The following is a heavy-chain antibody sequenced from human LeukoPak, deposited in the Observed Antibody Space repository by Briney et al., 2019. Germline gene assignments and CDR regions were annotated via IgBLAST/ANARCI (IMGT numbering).Heavy chain of an antibody. CDR3: AKVVRYFDWLLGHHGMDV. J-gene: IGHJ6*02. Sequence: GGSLRLSCAASGFTFSSYAMSWVRQAPGKGLEWVSAISGSGGSTYYADSVKGRFTISRDNSKNTLYLQMNSLRAEDTAVYYCAKVVRYFDWLLGHHGMDVWGQGTTVTVSS. D-gene: IGHD3-9*01. V-gene: IGHV3-23*01. CDR1: GFTFSSYA. CDR2: ISGSGGST.